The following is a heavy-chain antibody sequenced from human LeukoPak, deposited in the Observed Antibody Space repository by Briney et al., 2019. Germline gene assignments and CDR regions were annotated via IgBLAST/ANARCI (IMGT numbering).Heavy chain of an antibody. CDR3: ARGDGFNWVYFAS. Sequence: GGSLRLSCAASGFTFSSYGMHWVRQAPGKGLEWVAVISYDGSNKYYADSVKGRFTTSRDNSKNTLYLQMNSLRGEDTAMYYCARGDGFNWVYFASWGQGTLVTVSS. CDR1: GFTFSSYG. CDR2: ISYDGSNK. J-gene: IGHJ4*02. D-gene: IGHD3-16*01. V-gene: IGHV3-30*03.